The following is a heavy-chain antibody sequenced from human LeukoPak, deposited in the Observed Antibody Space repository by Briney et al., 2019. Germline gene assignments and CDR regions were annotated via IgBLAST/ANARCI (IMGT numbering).Heavy chain of an antibody. CDR1: GYTFTSYD. CDR3: ARGGCGGDCHDFDY. Sequence: ASVKVSCKASGYTFTSYDINWVRQATGEGLEWMGWMNPNSGNTGYAQKFQGRVTITRNTSISTAYMELSSLRSEDTAVYYCARGGCGGDCHDFDYWGQGTLVTVSS. J-gene: IGHJ4*02. CDR2: MNPNSGNT. D-gene: IGHD2-21*02. V-gene: IGHV1-8*03.